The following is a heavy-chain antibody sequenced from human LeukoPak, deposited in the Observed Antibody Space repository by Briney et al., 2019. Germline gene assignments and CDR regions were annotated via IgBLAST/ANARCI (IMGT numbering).Heavy chain of an antibody. J-gene: IGHJ4*02. CDR1: GGSSDIYY. Sequence: SSETLSLTCAVYGGSSDIYYWSWVRQLPGKGLEWIGEITQSGRTNYNPTLKSRVTISLDTSKNQFSLNLISVAAADTAVYYCAPIFGGYSDFDSWGQGTLVTVSS. V-gene: IGHV4-34*01. CDR2: ITQSGRT. CDR3: APIFGGYSDFDS. D-gene: IGHD5-12*01.